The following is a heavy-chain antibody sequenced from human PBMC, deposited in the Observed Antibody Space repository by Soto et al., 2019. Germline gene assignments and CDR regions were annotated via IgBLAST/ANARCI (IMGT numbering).Heavy chain of an antibody. J-gene: IGHJ3*02. V-gene: IGHV3-30-3*01. D-gene: IGHD3-10*01. CDR2: ISYDGSNK. CDR3: ARDQGWSGELGPFAI. CDR1: GFTFSSYA. Sequence: QVQLVESGGGVVQPGRSLRLSCAASGFTFSSYAMHWVRQAPGKGLEWVAVISYDGSNKYYADSVKGRFTISRDNSKKALYRQMNSCGAEVTDLNYGARDQGWSGELGPFAIWRKGTM.